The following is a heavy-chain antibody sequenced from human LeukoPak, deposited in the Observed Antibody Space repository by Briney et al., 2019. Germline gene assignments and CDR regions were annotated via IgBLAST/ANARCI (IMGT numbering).Heavy chain of an antibody. CDR2: IIANSARR. CDR1: GYTFTGHY. Sequence: ASVKVFCKASGYTFTGHYMHWVPQAPGQGLEWMECIIANSARRNYAQKFQGRVTMTRDTSISTAYMELSRLRSDDTAVYYCARDRRCSSTSCYVSDYWGQGTLVTVSS. V-gene: IGHV1-2*02. J-gene: IGHJ4*02. D-gene: IGHD2-2*01. CDR3: ARDRRCSSTSCYVSDY.